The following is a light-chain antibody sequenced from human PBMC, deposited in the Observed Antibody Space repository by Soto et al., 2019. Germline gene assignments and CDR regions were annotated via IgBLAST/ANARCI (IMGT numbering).Light chain of an antibody. J-gene: IGKJ1*01. V-gene: IGKV1-39*01. CDR2: SAS. CDR3: QQTYSPPGT. Sequence: DIQMTQSPSSLSASVGDRVTITCRASQSVSAFLNWYRHKPGKAPELLIFSASSLQPGVPSRLSGRGSGTAFTLTITSLQPEDFATYYCQQTYSPPGTFDQGTKVETK. CDR1: QSVSAF.